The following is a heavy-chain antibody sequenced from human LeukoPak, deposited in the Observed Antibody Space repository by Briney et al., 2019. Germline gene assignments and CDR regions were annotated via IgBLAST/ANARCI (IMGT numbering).Heavy chain of an antibody. D-gene: IGHD3-22*01. CDR2: INPNSGGT. CDR1: GYTFSGYY. CDR3: ARESRHDSGGYYYFLSAFDI. V-gene: IGHV1-2*02. Sequence: ASVKVSCKASGYTFSGYYMHWVRQAPGQGLEWMGWINPNSGGTNYAQKFQGRVTMTRDTSISTAYMELSRLRSDDTAVYYCARESRHDSGGYYYFLSAFDIWGQGTLVTVSS. J-gene: IGHJ3*02.